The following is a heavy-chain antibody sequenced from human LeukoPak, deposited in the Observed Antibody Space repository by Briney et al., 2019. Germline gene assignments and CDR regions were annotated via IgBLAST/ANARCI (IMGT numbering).Heavy chain of an antibody. D-gene: IGHD3-9*01. CDR2: ISAYNGNT. CDR3: ARDWDDILTGDY. CDR1: GYTFTSYG. Sequence: ASVKVPCKASGYTFTSYGISWVRQAPGQGREWMGWISAYNGNTNYAQKLQGRVTMTTDTSTSTAYMELRSLRSDDTAVYYCARDWDDILTGDYWGQGTLVTVSS. J-gene: IGHJ4*02. V-gene: IGHV1-18*01.